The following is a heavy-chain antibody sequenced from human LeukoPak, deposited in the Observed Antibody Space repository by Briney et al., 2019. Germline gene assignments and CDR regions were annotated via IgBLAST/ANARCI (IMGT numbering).Heavy chain of an antibody. V-gene: IGHV3-7*05. J-gene: IGHJ4*02. Sequence: SCKASGYTFTGYYMHWVRQAPGQGLEWVANIKADGSEKYYVDSVKGRFTISRDDAKRTVDLQMDNLRAEDTAIYYCAYRNNFEYWGQGALVTVSS. CDR3: AYRNNFEY. CDR1: GYTFTGYY. CDR2: IKADGSEK. D-gene: IGHD1-26*01.